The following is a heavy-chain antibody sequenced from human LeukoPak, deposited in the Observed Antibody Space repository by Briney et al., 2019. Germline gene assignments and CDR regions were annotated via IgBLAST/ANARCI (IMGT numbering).Heavy chain of an antibody. D-gene: IGHD1-26*01. CDR2: IYSGGST. J-gene: IGHJ4*01. Sequence: GGSLRLSCAASGFTVSSNYMSWVRQAPGKGLEWVSVIYSGGSTYYADSVKGRFTISRDNSKNTLYLQMNSLRAEDTAVYYCARCSTVRSYYFDYWGHGTLVTVSS. CDR3: ARCSTVRSYYFDY. CDR1: GFTVSSNY. V-gene: IGHV3-53*01.